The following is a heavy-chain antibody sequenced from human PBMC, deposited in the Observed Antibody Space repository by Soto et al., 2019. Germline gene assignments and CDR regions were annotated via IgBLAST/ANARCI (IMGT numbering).Heavy chain of an antibody. CDR3: ARLSKLGGAAAFDN. CDR2: IIPIFGTI. J-gene: IGHJ4*02. V-gene: IGHV1-69*12. Sequence: QVQRVQSGAEVKKPGSSVRVSCKSSGGTFSTYAFSWVRQAPGQGLEWMGGIIPIFGTINSAQKFQGRVTITADESTSTAYMELSSLRSEDTAIYYCARLSKLGGAAAFDNWGQGTLVTVSS. CDR1: GGTFSTYA. D-gene: IGHD6-13*01.